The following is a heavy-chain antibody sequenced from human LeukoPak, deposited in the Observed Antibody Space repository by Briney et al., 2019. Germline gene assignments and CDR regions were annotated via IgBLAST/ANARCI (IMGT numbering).Heavy chain of an antibody. CDR1: GGSISSNNYY. J-gene: IGHJ4*02. D-gene: IGHD3-3*01. CDR3: QSRFLEWLLDY. CDR2: IYYGGYT. V-gene: IGHV4-39*01. Sequence: SETLSHTCTVSGGSISSNNYYWGWIRQPPGKGLEWIGSIYYGGYTYCNPSLKSRVTISVDTSKNQFSLKLSSVTAADTAIYYCQSRFLEWLLDYWGQGTLVTVSS.